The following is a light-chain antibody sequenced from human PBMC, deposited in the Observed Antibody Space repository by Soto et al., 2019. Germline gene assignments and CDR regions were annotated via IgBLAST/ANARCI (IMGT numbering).Light chain of an antibody. V-gene: IGKV3-11*01. CDR3: QQRGNWPRIT. Sequence: VLTQSPVTLSLSPGQRATLSFSASQSVSSYLAWYQQKPGQAPRLLIYDASNRATGIPARFSGSGSGTDFTLTIGSLEPEDFAVYYCQQRGNWPRITFGQGTRLEIK. CDR1: QSVSSY. CDR2: DAS. J-gene: IGKJ5*01.